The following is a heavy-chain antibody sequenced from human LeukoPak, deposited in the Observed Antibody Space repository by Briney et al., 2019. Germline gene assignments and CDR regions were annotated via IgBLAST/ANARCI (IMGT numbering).Heavy chain of an antibody. D-gene: IGHD2-8*01. J-gene: IGHJ4*02. V-gene: IGHV4-34*01. CDR1: GGSFSGYY. Sequence: SETLSLTCAVYGGSFSGYYWSWIRQPPGKGLEWIGEINHSGSTNYNPSLKSRVTISVDTSKNQFSLKLSSVTAAGTAVYYCARVRRPIVLMVYAMGGYFDYWGQGTLVTVSS. CDR2: INHSGST. CDR3: ARVRRPIVLMVYAMGGYFDY.